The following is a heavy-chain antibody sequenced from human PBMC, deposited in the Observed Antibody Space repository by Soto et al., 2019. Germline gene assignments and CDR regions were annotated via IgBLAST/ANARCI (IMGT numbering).Heavy chain of an antibody. J-gene: IGHJ4*02. CDR1: GFTFSSYG. Sequence: SCAASGFTFSSYGIHWVRQAPGKGLEWVSYISSSGSTIYYADSVKGRFTISRDNAKNSLYLQMNSLRAEDTAVYYCATSRGWLRSFDYWGQGTLVTV. CDR3: ATSRGWLRSFDY. CDR2: ISSSGSTI. D-gene: IGHD5-12*01. V-gene: IGHV3-48*04.